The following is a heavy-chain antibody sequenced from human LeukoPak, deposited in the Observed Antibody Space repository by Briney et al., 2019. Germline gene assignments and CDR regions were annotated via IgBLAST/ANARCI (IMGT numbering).Heavy chain of an antibody. D-gene: IGHD6-19*01. CDR2: IRSKANSYAT. Sequence: GGSLRLSCAAPGFTFSGSAMHWVRQASGKGLEWVGRIRSKANSYATAYAASVKGRFTISRDDSKNTAYLQMNSLKTEDTAVYYCTRLTYLGYSSRGFDYWGQGTLVTVSS. CDR3: TRLTYLGYSSRGFDY. CDR1: GFTFSGSA. J-gene: IGHJ4*02. V-gene: IGHV3-73*01.